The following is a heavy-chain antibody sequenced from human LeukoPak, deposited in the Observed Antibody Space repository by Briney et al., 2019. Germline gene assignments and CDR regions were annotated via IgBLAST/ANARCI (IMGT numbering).Heavy chain of an antibody. CDR1: GGSFSGYY. Sequence: PSETLSLTCAVYGGSFSGYYWSWIRQPPGKGLEWIGEINHSGSTNYSPSLKSRVTISVDTSKNQFSLKLSSVTAADTAVYYCARGSGMVRGVIIYYYYYYMDVWGKGTTVTVSS. V-gene: IGHV4-34*01. J-gene: IGHJ6*03. D-gene: IGHD3-10*01. CDR3: ARGSGMVRGVIIYYYYYYMDV. CDR2: INHSGST.